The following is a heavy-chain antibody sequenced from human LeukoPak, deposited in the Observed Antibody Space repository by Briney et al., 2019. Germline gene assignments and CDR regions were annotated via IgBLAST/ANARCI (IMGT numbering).Heavy chain of an antibody. D-gene: IGHD3-10*01. Sequence: GGSLRLSRAASGFTFSSYAMHGVRQAPGKGLEGVAVISYDGSKKYYADSVKGRFTISRDNSMNTVYLQMNSLRAEDTGVYYFARDQPRGAKRSMVRGDHYYYYGMDVWGKGTTVTVSS. CDR3: ARDQPRGAKRSMVRGDHYYYYGMDV. CDR2: ISYDGSKK. V-gene: IGHV3-30*04. J-gene: IGHJ6*04. CDR1: GFTFSSYA.